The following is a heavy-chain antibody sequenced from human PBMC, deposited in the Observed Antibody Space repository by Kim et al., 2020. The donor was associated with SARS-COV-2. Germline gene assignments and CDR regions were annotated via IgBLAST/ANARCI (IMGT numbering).Heavy chain of an antibody. CDR3: ARARRGSDYCDSSGADVGAFDI. V-gene: IGHV4-59*01. CDR2: IYYSGST. Sequence: SETLSLTCTVSGGSISSYYWSWIRQPPGKGLEWIGYIYYSGSTNYNPSLKSRVTISVDTSKNQFSLKLSSVTAADTAVYYCARARRGSDYCDSSGADVGAFDIWGQGTMVTVSS. J-gene: IGHJ3*02. D-gene: IGHD3-22*01. CDR1: GGSISSYY.